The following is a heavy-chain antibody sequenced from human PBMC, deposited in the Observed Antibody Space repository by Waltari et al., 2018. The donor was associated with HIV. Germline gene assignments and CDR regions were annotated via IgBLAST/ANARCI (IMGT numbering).Heavy chain of an antibody. V-gene: IGHV1-2*02. D-gene: IGHD3-10*01. Sequence: QVQLVQSGAEVKKPGASVKVSCKASGYTFTGYYMPWVRQAPGQGLEWMGWINPNSGGTNYAQKFQGRVTMTRDTSISTAHMELSRLRSDDTAVYYCARADYYGSGSQDYWGQGTLVTVSS. CDR2: INPNSGGT. J-gene: IGHJ4*02. CDR3: ARADYYGSGSQDY. CDR1: GYTFTGYY.